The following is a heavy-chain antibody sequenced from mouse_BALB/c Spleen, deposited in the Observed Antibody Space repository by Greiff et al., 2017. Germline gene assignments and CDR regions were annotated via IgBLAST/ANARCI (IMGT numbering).Heavy chain of an antibody. CDR2: ISYSGST. V-gene: IGHV3-8*02. Sequence: VQLQQSGPSLVKPSQTLSLTCSVTGDSITSGYWNWIRKFPGNKLEYMGYISYSGSTYYNPSLKSRISITRDTSKNQYYLQLNSVTTEDTATYYCARCNYGSSSFAYWGQGTLVTVSA. D-gene: IGHD1-1*01. J-gene: IGHJ3*01. CDR3: ARCNYGSSSFAY. CDR1: GDSITSGY.